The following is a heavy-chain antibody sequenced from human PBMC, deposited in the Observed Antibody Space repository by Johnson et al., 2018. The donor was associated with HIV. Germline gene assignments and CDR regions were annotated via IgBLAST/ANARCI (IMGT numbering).Heavy chain of an antibody. CDR2: IRYDGSNK. CDR1: GFTFSSYG. J-gene: IGHJ3*02. Sequence: QVQLVESGGGVVQPGRSLRLSCAASGFTFSSYGMHWVRQAPGKGLEWVAFIRYDGSNKYYADSVKGRFTISRDNSKNTLYLQMNSLRAEDTAVYYCARAVARGQWLADGYIWGQGTTVTVSS. D-gene: IGHD6-19*01. V-gene: IGHV3-30*02. CDR3: ARAVARGQWLADGYI.